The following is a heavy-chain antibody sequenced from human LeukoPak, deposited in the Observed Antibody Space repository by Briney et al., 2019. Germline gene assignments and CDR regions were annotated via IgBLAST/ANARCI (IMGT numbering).Heavy chain of an antibody. CDR2: IYYSGST. V-gene: IGHV4-59*08. CDR3: ARPRAYGDYDAFDI. Sequence: SETPSLTCTVSGGSISSYYWSWIRQPPGKGLEWIGYIYYSGSTNYNPSLKSRVTISVDTSKNQFSLKLSSVTAADTAVYYCARPRAYGDYDAFDIWGQGTMATVSS. CDR1: GGSISSYY. J-gene: IGHJ3*02. D-gene: IGHD4-17*01.